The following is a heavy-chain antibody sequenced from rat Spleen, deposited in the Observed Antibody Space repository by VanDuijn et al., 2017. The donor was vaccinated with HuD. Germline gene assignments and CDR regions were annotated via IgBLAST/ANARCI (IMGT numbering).Heavy chain of an antibody. CDR2: IWGDGST. CDR1: GFSLTNFH. V-gene: IGHV2-1*01. CDR3: TRAPGPTVDVMDA. J-gene: IGHJ4*01. D-gene: IGHD1-1*01. Sequence: QVQLKESGPGLVQPSQTLSLTCTVSGFSLTNFHVHWVRQPPGKGLEWMGGIWGDGSTNYNSALKSRLSISRDTSKSQVFLKMNSLQTEDTAICFCTRAPGPTVDVMDAWGQGASVTVSS.